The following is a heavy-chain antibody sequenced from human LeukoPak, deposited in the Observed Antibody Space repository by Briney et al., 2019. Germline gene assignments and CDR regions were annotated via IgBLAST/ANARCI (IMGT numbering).Heavy chain of an antibody. CDR2: IYSGGST. V-gene: IGHV3-66*01. CDR1: GFTVSSKY. CDR3: ARAILLWFDV. D-gene: IGHD3-10*01. Sequence: PGGSLRLSCAASGFTVSSKYMSWVRQAPGKGLEWVSVIYSGGSTYYADSVKGRFTISRDNSKNTLYLQMNSLRAEDTAVYYCARAILLWFDVWGKGTTVTVSS. J-gene: IGHJ6*04.